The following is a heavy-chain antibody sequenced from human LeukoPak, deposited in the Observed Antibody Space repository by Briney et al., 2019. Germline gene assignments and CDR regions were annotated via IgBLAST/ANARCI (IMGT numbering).Heavy chain of an antibody. Sequence: GGSLRLSCAASGFTFGTYGMHWVRQAPGKGLEWVAFIRYDGGDKYYADSVKGRFTISRDNSKNTLFLQMNSLRAEDTAVYYCARYYRGEWELLDYWGQGTLVTVSS. V-gene: IGHV3-30*02. CDR2: IRYDGGDK. CDR1: GFTFGTYG. D-gene: IGHD1-26*01. CDR3: ARYYRGEWELLDY. J-gene: IGHJ4*02.